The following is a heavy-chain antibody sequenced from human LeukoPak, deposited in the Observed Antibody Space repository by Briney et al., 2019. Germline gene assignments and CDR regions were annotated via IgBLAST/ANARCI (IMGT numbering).Heavy chain of an antibody. Sequence: GGPLRLSCAASGFTFSDYYMSWIRQAPGKGLEWVSYISSSGSTIYYADSVKGRFTISRYNAKNSQYLQRNSLRAEDTAVYYCERDPPYYYDISGYYDAFDIWGQGRMVTVSS. D-gene: IGHD3-22*01. CDR1: GFTFSDYY. CDR2: ISSSGSTI. CDR3: ERDPPYYYDISGYYDAFDI. V-gene: IGHV3-11*01. J-gene: IGHJ3*02.